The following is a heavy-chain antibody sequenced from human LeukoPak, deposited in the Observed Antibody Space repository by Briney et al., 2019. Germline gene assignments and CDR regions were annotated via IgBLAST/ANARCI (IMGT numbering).Heavy chain of an antibody. CDR1: GFTFSNYW. V-gene: IGHV3-74*01. Sequence: GGSLRLSCAASGFTFSNYWMHWVRQDPGKGLVWVSLINPDGSITNYADSVKGRFTISRDNAKNTLYLQMNSLRAEDTAVYYCARGRLDVVRGVSKRWIAPWGQGTLVTVSS. J-gene: IGHJ5*02. CDR2: INPDGSIT. D-gene: IGHD3-10*01. CDR3: ARGRLDVVRGVSKRWIAP.